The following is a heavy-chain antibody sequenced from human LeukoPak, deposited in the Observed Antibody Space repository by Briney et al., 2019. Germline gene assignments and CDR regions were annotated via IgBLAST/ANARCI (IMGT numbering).Heavy chain of an antibody. CDR3: AREIGGGPYYFDY. D-gene: IGHD2/OR15-2a*01. CDR2: IVPILGST. CDR1: GGTFSNDA. V-gene: IGHV1-69*04. J-gene: IGHJ4*02. Sequence: SVKVSCKASGGTFSNDAITWVRQATGQGLEWMGRIVPILGSTNYPQRFEGKVTLTADKSTATAYMELSSLTSEDTAVHYCAREIGGGPYYFDYWGQGTLVTVSS.